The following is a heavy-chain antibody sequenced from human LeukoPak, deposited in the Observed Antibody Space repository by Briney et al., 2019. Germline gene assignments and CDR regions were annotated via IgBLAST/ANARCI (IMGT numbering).Heavy chain of an antibody. CDR1: GFTFSRFP. J-gene: IGHJ4*02. CDR2: ITGSGGST. CDR3: AKDLAGCSDS. Sequence: TGGSLRLSCAASGFTFSRFPMTWVRMAPGKGLEWVSTITGSGGSTYYAESVKGRFTISRDNSKNTLYLQMNSLRGEDTALYYCAKDLAGCSDSWGQGTLVTASS. V-gene: IGHV3-23*01. D-gene: IGHD2-8*01.